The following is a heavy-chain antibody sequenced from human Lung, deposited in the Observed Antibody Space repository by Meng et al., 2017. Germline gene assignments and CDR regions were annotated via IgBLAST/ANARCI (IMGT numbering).Heavy chain of an antibody. CDR1: GYTFTSYD. D-gene: IGHD3-3*01. J-gene: IGHJ4*02. CDR2: MNPNRGNT. CDR3: ARAIFALANSDY. V-gene: IGHV1-8*01. Sequence: QVQLVQSGAEVTKPGASVKVSCKASGYTFTSYDINWVRQATGQGLEWMGWMNPNRGNTGYAQKFQGRVTMTMNTSISTAYMELSSLRSEDTAVYYCARAIFALANSDYWGQGTLVTVSS.